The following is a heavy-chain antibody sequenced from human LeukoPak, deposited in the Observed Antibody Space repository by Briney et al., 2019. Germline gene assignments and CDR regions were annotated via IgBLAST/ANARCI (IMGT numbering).Heavy chain of an antibody. CDR1: GFSVTNNY. Sequence: PGGSLRLSCAVSGFSVTNNYMSWVRQAPGKGLEWVSVFYVGGATYYADSVKGRFTISRDNSENTLYFQMKSLRAEDTAVYYCARGDGYNFFDYWGQGTLVTVSS. CDR3: ARGDGYNFFDY. J-gene: IGHJ4*02. D-gene: IGHD5-24*01. CDR2: FYVGGAT. V-gene: IGHV3-53*01.